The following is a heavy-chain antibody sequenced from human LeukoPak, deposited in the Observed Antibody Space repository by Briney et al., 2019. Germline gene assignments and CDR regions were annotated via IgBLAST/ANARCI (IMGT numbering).Heavy chain of an antibody. CDR2: INPSGGST. CDR1: GYTFTSYY. J-gene: IGHJ6*03. CDR3: ARGGAAAGDYYYYYMDV. V-gene: IGHV1-46*01. Sequence: ASVKVSCKASGYTFTSYYMHWVRQAPGQGLEWMGIINPSGGSTNYAQKFQGRVTITADESTSTAYMELSSLRSEDTAVYYCARGGAAAGDYYYYYMDVWGKGTTVTISS. D-gene: IGHD6-13*01.